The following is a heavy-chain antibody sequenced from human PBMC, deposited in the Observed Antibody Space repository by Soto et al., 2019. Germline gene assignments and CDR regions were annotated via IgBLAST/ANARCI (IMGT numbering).Heavy chain of an antibody. V-gene: IGHV4-31*03. CDR3: ARELPQRQGRNMDV. CDR1: GGSMTTGDQY. D-gene: IGHD1-1*01. Sequence: SETLSLTCTVTGGSMTTGDQYWTWIRHRPGEGLEWFGYISHRGSLYYNPSLESRVSMSVDTSKNQFSLNLSSVTAADTAVYYCARELPQRQGRNMDVWGQGTTVTVSS. CDR2: ISHRGSL. J-gene: IGHJ6*02.